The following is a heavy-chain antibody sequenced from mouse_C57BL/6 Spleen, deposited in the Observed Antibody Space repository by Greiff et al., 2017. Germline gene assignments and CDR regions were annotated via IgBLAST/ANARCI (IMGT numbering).Heavy chain of an antibody. V-gene: IGHV1-72*01. Sequence: QVQLQQPGAELVKPGASVKLSCKASGYTFTSYWMHWVKQRPGRGLEWIGRIDPNSGGTKYNEKFKSKATLTVDKPSSTAYMQLSSRTSEVSAVYYCARFDYGSPMDYWGQGTSVTVSS. CDR1: GYTFTSYW. D-gene: IGHD1-1*01. J-gene: IGHJ4*01. CDR2: IDPNSGGT. CDR3: ARFDYGSPMDY.